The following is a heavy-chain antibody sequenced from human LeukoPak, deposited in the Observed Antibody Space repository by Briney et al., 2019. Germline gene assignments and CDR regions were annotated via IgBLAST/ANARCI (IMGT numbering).Heavy chain of an antibody. D-gene: IGHD3-10*01. V-gene: IGHV1-8*01. J-gene: IGHJ4*02. CDR3: ARVPRMVRGVIRN. CDR2: MNPNSGNT. Sequence: ASVKVSCEASGYTFTSYDINWVRQATGQGLEWMGWMNPNSGNTGYAQKLQGRVTMTRNTSISTAYMELSSLRSEDTAVYYCARVPRMVRGVIRNWGQGTLVTVSS. CDR1: GYTFTSYD.